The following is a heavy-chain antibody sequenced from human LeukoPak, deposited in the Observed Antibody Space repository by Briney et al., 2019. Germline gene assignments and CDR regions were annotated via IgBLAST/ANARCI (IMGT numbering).Heavy chain of an antibody. J-gene: IGHJ5*02. CDR1: GYKFIDHW. CDR3: ARLVTPGVTRWFDP. V-gene: IGHV5-51*01. D-gene: IGHD1-1*01. Sequence: GESLKISCKTSGYKFIDHWIGWVRQMPGKGLEWMAIIYPGDSDARYSPSFQGQVTISADKSITTAYLQWSSLKASATATYYCARLVTPGVTRWFDPWGQGTPVTVSS. CDR2: IYPGDSDA.